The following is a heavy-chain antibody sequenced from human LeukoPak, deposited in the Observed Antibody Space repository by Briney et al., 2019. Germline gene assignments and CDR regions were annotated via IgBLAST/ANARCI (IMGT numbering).Heavy chain of an antibody. CDR1: GGSISSSSYY. D-gene: IGHD2-21*02. J-gene: IGHJ4*02. Sequence: QSSETLSLTCTVSGGSISSSSYYWGWIRQPPGKGLEWIGSIYYSGSTYYNPSLKSRVTISVDTSKNQFSLKLSSVTAADTAVYYCASHPSRYCGGDCYDFDYWGQETLVTVSS. V-gene: IGHV4-39*01. CDR3: ASHPSRYCGGDCYDFDY. CDR2: IYYSGST.